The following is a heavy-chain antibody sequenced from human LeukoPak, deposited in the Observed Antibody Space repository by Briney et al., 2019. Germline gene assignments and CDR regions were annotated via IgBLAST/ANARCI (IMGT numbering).Heavy chain of an antibody. J-gene: IGHJ4*02. CDR3: AKSLDRHSSGDNFDY. V-gene: IGHV3-23*01. D-gene: IGHD6-25*01. Sequence: PGGSLRLSCAASGFPFSSYAMTWVRQAPGKGLQWVSVISSSGASTYYEDSVKGRFTISRDNSKHTLYLQMNGLRAEDTAVYFCAKSLDRHSSGDNFDYWGQGTLVTVSS. CDR1: GFPFSSYA. CDR2: ISSSGAST.